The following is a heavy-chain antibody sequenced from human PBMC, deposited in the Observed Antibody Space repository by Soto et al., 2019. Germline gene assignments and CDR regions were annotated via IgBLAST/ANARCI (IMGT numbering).Heavy chain of an antibody. J-gene: IGHJ6*02. CDR3: ARGRNGMDV. Sequence: QVQLVRSGAEVKKPGASVKVSCKASGDTFTNYDINWVRQATGQGLEWMGRMNPNSGNTGYAQKFQGRVTMTRNTSITTAYMEQSSLRSEDTAVYYCARGRNGMDVWGQGTTVTVSS. V-gene: IGHV1-8*01. CDR1: GDTFTNYD. CDR2: MNPNSGNT.